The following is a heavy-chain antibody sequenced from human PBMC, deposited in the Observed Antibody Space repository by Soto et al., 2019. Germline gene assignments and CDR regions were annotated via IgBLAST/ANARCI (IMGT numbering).Heavy chain of an antibody. CDR3: VRTIQPGTTTYFDY. J-gene: IGHJ4*02. CDR1: GFTFSDYS. D-gene: IGHD1-7*01. V-gene: IGHV3-48*04. Sequence: PGGSLRLSCAASGFTFSDYSMNWVRQAPGKGLDWVSYITSSGSTIYDADSVKGRFTISRDNAKNSLYLQMNSLRAEDTAVYYCVRTIQPGTTTYFDYWGQGTLVTVSS. CDR2: ITSSGSTI.